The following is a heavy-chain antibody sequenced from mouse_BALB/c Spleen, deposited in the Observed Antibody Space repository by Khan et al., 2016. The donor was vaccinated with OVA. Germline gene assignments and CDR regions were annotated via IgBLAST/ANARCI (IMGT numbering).Heavy chain of an antibody. D-gene: IGHD1-1*01. CDR2: IKYSGST. Sequence: VQLKESGPGLVKPSQSLSLTCTVTGYSITSDYAWNWIRQFPGNKLEWMGYIKYSGSTSYNPSLKSRISITRNTSQNQFFLQLSSVTTEDTATXYCARPGTISTVVATDFDSWGQGTTLTVSS. CDR3: ARPGTISTVVATDFDS. CDR1: GYSITSDYA. J-gene: IGHJ2*01. V-gene: IGHV3-2*02.